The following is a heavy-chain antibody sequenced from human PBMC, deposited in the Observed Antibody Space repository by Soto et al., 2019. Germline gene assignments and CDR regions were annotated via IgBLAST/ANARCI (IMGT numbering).Heavy chain of an antibody. CDR3: ATGHCSAGTCLDGLDF. Sequence: PSQTLSLPCVISGDRVSSYGACWNWIRQSPSRGLQWLGRIYYRSKWFHDYEASVESRMAIKPDTSRNQFSLPLNYVTPEDTAVYYCATGHCSAGTCLDGLDFWGQGTTVTVSS. J-gene: IGHJ6*02. CDR1: GDRVSSYGAC. CDR2: IYYRSKWFH. V-gene: IGHV6-1*01. D-gene: IGHD2-15*01.